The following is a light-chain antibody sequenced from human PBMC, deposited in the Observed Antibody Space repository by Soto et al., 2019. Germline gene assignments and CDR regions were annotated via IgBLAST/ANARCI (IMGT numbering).Light chain of an antibody. CDR1: SSNIGDNP. J-gene: IGLJ1*01. V-gene: IGLV1-44*01. CDR2: IND. CDR3: AAWDDSLNAL. Sequence: QSVLTQPPSASGTPGQRVTISCSGSSSNIGDNPVNWYQQVPGAAPKLLTYINDQRPSGVPDRFSGSKSGTSASLAISGLQPEDEADYYCAAWDDSLNALFGTGTKLTVL.